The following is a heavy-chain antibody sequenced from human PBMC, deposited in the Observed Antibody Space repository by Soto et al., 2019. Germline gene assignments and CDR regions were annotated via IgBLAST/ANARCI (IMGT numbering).Heavy chain of an antibody. Sequence: QVQLVESGGGVVQPGRSLRLSCAATGFTFSDYGMHWVRQAPGKGLEWVAFISYDGSFKAYTDSVKGRFTISRDSSNNSLFLHMVSLRHEDTAVYYRARSASASYYYKTDHSSPYWGLGTLVTVSS. V-gene: IGHV3-30*03. D-gene: IGHD3-10*01. J-gene: IGHJ4*02. CDR1: GFTFSDYG. CDR2: ISYDGSFK. CDR3: ARSASASYYYKTDHSSPY.